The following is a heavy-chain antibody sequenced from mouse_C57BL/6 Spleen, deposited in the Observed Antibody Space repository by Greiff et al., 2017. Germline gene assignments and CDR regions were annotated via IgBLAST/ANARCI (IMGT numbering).Heavy chain of an antibody. J-gene: IGHJ1*03. V-gene: IGHV1-54*01. CDR2: INPGSGGT. D-gene: IGHD1-1*01. CDR3: AHTVVATNWYFDV. CDR1: GYAFTNYL. Sequence: QVQLKQSGAELVRPGTSVKVSCKASGYAFTNYLIEWVKQRPGQGLEWIGVINPGSGGTNYNEKFKGKATLTADKSSSTAYMQLISLTSEDSAVYFCAHTVVATNWYFDVWGTGTTVTVSS.